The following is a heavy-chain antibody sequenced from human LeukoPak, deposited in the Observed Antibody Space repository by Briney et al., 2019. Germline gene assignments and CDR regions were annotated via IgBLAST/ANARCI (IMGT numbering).Heavy chain of an antibody. J-gene: IGHJ4*02. CDR2: IKEDGTEK. Sequence: GGSLRLSCTASGFTFGDYTVTWFRQTPGKGLEWVANIKEDGTEKNLEDSVKGQFTISRDNTKNLLFLEMNNLRGDETAIYYCVRESRPGGAMGLYHNLDYWGQGTLVAVSS. CDR3: VRESRPGGAMGLYHNLDY. CDR1: GFTFGDYT. V-gene: IGHV3-7*01. D-gene: IGHD1-1*01.